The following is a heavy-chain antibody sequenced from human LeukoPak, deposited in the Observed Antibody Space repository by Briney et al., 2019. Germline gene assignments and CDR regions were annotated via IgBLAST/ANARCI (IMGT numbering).Heavy chain of an antibody. J-gene: IGHJ4*02. Sequence: GASVKVSCKVSGCTLTELSMHWVRQAPGKGLEWMGGFDPEDGETIYAQKFQGRVTMTEDTSTDTAYMELSSLRSEDTAVYYCATFFTDRDGYNAAYFDYWGRGTLVTVSS. CDR1: GCTLTELS. CDR2: FDPEDGET. D-gene: IGHD5-24*01. CDR3: ATFFTDRDGYNAAYFDY. V-gene: IGHV1-24*01.